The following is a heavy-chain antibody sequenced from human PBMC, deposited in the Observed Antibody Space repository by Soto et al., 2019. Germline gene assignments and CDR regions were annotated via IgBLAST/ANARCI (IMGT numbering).Heavy chain of an antibody. J-gene: IGHJ4*02. CDR2: IWYDGSNK. CDR3: AREGTYCSGGSCYPHCYY. V-gene: IGHV3-33*01. Sequence: QVQLVESGGGVVQPGRSLRLSCAASGFTFSSYGMHWVRKAPGKGLEWVAVIWYDGSNKYYADSVKGRFTISRDNSKNTLYLQMNSLRAEDTAVYYCAREGTYCSGGSCYPHCYYWGQGTLVTVSS. CDR1: GFTFSSYG. D-gene: IGHD2-15*01.